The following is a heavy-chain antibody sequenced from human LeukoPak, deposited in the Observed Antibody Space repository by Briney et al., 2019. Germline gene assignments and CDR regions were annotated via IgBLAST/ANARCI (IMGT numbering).Heavy chain of an antibody. V-gene: IGHV3-23*01. J-gene: IGHJ4*02. Sequence: GGSLRLSCAASGFTFSSYAMSWVRQAPGKGLEWASAISGGGGGTYYADSVKGRFTISRDNSKNTLYLQMNSLRAEDTAVYYCAKDPNIRDYFDYWGQGTLVTVSS. D-gene: IGHD2/OR15-2a*01. CDR1: GFTFSSYA. CDR2: ISGGGGGT. CDR3: AKDPNIRDYFDY.